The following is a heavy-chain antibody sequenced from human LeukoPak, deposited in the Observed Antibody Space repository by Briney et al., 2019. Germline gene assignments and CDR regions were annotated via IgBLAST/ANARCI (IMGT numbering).Heavy chain of an antibody. CDR1: GFTISSSA. CDR2: ISGGGGSV. J-gene: IGHJ3*02. D-gene: IGHD6-13*01. Sequence: AGSLTLSCAGSGFTISSSAMSWVRKAQGPGKERESSISGGGGSVFYADCVKGRFTISRDNSKNTLYLQKNSLRAEDTAIYYCAKGLSQQLVPDDAFDIWGQGTMVTVSS. CDR3: AKGLSQQLVPDDAFDI. V-gene: IGHV3-23*01.